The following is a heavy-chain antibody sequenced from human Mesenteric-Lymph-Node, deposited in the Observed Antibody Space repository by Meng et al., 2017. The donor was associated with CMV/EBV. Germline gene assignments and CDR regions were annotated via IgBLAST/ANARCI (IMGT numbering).Heavy chain of an antibody. Sequence: QITLKESGPTLVKPTQTRTLTCTFSGFSLSTSGVGVGWIRQPPGKALEWLALIYCDDDKRYSPSLKSRLTITKDTSKNRVVLTMTNMDPVDTATYYCAHSSGIAAAGPFYFDYWGQGTLVTVSS. V-gene: IGHV2-5*02. CDR3: AHSSGIAAAGPFYFDY. J-gene: IGHJ4*02. D-gene: IGHD6-13*01. CDR1: GFSLSTSGVG. CDR2: IYCDDDK.